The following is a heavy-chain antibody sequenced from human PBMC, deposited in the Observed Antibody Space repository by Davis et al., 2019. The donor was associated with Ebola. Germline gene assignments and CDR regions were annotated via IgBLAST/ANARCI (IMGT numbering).Heavy chain of an antibody. CDR2: INPNSGGT. CDR3: ARYSDRGSYWYFDL. Sequence: APVKVSCKASGGTFSSYAISWVRQAPGQGLEWMGWINPNSGGTNYAQKFQGWVTMTRDTSISTAYMELSRLRSDDTAVYYCARYSDRGSYWYFDLWGRGTLVTVSS. D-gene: IGHD1-26*01. CDR1: GGTFSSYA. V-gene: IGHV1-2*04. J-gene: IGHJ2*01.